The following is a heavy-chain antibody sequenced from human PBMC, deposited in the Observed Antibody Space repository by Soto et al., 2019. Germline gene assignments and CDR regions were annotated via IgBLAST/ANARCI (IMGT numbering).Heavy chain of an antibody. CDR1: GFTFSNCA. D-gene: IGHD1-26*01. V-gene: IGHV3-23*01. CDR2: ISRAGSNI. J-gene: IGHJ4*02. CDR3: AKAIEGAWEPNDY. Sequence: EVQLLESGGVVVQSGGSLSLSCAASGFTFSNCAMKWVRQATGKGREWVSGISRAGSNIYNPDSVKGRFTISRDNSKNTLYLQMNSLRAEDTAVYYCAKAIEGAWEPNDYWGQGTLVTVSS.